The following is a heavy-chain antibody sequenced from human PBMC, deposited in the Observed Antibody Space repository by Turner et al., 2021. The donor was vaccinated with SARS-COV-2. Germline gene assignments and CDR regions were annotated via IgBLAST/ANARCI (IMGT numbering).Heavy chain of an antibody. J-gene: IGHJ4*02. CDR1: GFTVSSHY. CDR2: IYSGGST. CDR3: AREVPGSSNTGVYFDY. D-gene: IGHD3-10*01. Sequence: EVQLVESGGGLVQPGGSLRLSCAASGFTVSSHYMSWVRQAPGKGLEGVSVIYSGGSTFYADSVKGRFTISRDNSKNTLYLQMNSLRAEDTAVYYCAREVPGSSNTGVYFDYWGQGTLVTVSS. V-gene: IGHV3-66*01.